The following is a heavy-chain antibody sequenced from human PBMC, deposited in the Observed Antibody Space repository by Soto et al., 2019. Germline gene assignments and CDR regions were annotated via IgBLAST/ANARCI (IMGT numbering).Heavy chain of an antibody. J-gene: IGHJ4*02. CDR2: ISSSGSFI. D-gene: IGHD6-13*01. CDR1: GFTFTNYG. Sequence: GGSLRLSCAVSGFTFTNYGMNWVRRAPGGGLEWVASISSSGSFIYYADSVKGRFTISRDDAEKSLYLQMNSLRAEDKALYYCAREPQGIAAALDYWGQGTLVTVSS. V-gene: IGHV3-21*01. CDR3: AREPQGIAAALDY.